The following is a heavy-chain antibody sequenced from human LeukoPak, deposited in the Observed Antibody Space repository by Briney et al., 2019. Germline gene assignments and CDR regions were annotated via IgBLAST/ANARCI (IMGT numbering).Heavy chain of an antibody. CDR1: GASITSNNYF. D-gene: IGHD4-23*01. CDR3: ARATTVVNGDY. J-gene: IGHJ4*02. Sequence: SETLSLTCTVSGASITSNNYFWSWIRQPPGKGLEWIGEINHSGSTNYNPSLKSRVTISVDTSKNQFSLKLSSVTAADTAVYYCARATTVVNGDYWGQGTLVTVSS. CDR2: INHSGST. V-gene: IGHV4-39*07.